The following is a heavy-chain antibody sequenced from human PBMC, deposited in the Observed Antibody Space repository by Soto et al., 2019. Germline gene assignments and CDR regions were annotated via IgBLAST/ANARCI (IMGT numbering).Heavy chain of an antibody. D-gene: IGHD3-22*01. V-gene: IGHV1-69*02. CDR1: GGTFSSYT. Sequence: QVQLVQSGAEVKKPGSSVKVSCKASGGTFSSYTISWVRHAPGQGLEWMGRIIPILGIANYAQKFQGRVTSTADKSTSTAYMELSSLRSEDTAVYYCAKNTYYYDSSGSLNYFDYWGQGTLVTVSS. CDR2: IIPILGIA. J-gene: IGHJ4*02. CDR3: AKNTYYYDSSGSLNYFDY.